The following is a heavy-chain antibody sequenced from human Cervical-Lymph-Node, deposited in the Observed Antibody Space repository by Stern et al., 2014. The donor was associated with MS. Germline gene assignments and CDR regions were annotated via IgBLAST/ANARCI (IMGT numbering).Heavy chain of an antibody. Sequence: QVQLQESGPGLVKPSQTLSLTCTVSGGSISSGGYYWTWIRQHPGKGLEWIGYISYSGYTYYNPSLKSRVTMSVDTSQNQFSLKLSSVIAADTAVYYCAAWFSSSLGYFQHWGQGTLVPVSS. V-gene: IGHV4-31*03. CDR1: GGSISSGGYY. J-gene: IGHJ1*01. CDR3: AAWFSSSLGYFQH. D-gene: IGHD6-13*01. CDR2: ISYSGYT.